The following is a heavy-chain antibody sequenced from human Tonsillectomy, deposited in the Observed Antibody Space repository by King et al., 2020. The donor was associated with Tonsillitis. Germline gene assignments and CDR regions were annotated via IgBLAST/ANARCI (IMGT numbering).Heavy chain of an antibody. J-gene: IGHJ2*01. Sequence: VQLVESGAEVKKPGESLKISCKGSGHSFTSYWIGWVRQMPGKGLEWMGIIYPGDSDTRYSPSFQGQVTISADKSISTAYLQWSSLKASDTAMYYCAGLLHDRDNGGSPDPAYDWYFDLWGRGTLVTVSS. CDR1: GHSFTSYW. D-gene: IGHD2-15*01. CDR2: IYPGDSDT. CDR3: AGLLHDRDNGGSPDPAYDWYFDL. V-gene: IGHV5-51*01.